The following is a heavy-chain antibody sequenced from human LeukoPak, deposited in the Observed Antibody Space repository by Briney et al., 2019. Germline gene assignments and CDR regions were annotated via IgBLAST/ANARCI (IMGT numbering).Heavy chain of an antibody. J-gene: IGHJ4*02. CDR2: ISYDGSNK. D-gene: IGHD4-17*01. CDR1: GFTFSSYA. CDR3: ARDVPSTVTTLDY. V-gene: IGHV3-30-3*01. Sequence: GGSLRLSCAASGFTFSSYAMHWVRQAPGKGLEWVAVISYDGSNKYYADSVKGRFTISRDNSKNTLYLQMNSLRAEDTAVYYCARDVPSTVTTLDYWGQGTLVTVSS.